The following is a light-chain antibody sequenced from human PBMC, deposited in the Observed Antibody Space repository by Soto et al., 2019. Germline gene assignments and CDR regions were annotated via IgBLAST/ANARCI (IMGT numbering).Light chain of an antibody. V-gene: IGLV2-14*01. J-gene: IGLJ1*01. CDR2: DVS. CDR1: SSDVGGYNY. Sequence: SALPQPASVSGSPGQSITISCTGTSSDVGGYNYVSWYQQHPGKAPKLMIYDVSNRPSGVSNRFSGSKSGNTASLTISGLQAEDEADYYCSSYTSSSTFYVFGTGTKVTVL. CDR3: SSYTSSSTFYV.